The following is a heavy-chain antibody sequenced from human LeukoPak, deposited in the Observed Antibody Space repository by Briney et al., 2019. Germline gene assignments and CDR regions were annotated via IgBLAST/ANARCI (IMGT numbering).Heavy chain of an antibody. V-gene: IGHV5-51*01. CDR1: GYSFTSYW. CDR2: IYPGDSDT. Sequence: GESLKISCNGSGYSFTSYWIVWVRQMPGKGREWMGIIYPGDSDTRYSRSFQGKVTISADKSISTAYLQWSSLKASDTAMYYCARRIDSSSWYNWFDPWGQGTLVTVSS. CDR3: ARRIDSSSWYNWFDP. D-gene: IGHD6-13*01. J-gene: IGHJ5*02.